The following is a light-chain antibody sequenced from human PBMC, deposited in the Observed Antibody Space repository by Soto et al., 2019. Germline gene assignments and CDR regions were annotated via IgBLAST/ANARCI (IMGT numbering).Light chain of an antibody. CDR1: QSVSSNF. CDR3: QQYGNSPLT. V-gene: IGKV3-20*01. CDR2: DAS. J-gene: IGKJ4*01. Sequence: EIVLTQSPGTPSLSPGERGTLSCRASQSVSSNFLAWYQQKPGQAPRLLIFDASTRATGIPDRFTGSGSGTDFTLTINTLEPEDFAVYYCQQYGNSPLTFGGGTKVDIK.